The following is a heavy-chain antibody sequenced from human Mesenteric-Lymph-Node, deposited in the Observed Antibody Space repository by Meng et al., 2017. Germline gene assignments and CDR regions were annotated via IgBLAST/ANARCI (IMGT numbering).Heavy chain of an antibody. CDR1: GESFSGYF. Sequence: QVQLQQRGAGRLKPSETRSHTCAVYGESFSGYFWSWIRQPPGKGLQWIGEINYSGITNYNPSLESRVSLSLDTTKKRFSLKLTSVTAADTALYYCARGGGNSWYIDYWGQGTLVTVSS. CDR3: ARGGGNSWYIDY. D-gene: IGHD6-13*01. CDR2: INYSGIT. J-gene: IGHJ4*02. V-gene: IGHV4-34*01.